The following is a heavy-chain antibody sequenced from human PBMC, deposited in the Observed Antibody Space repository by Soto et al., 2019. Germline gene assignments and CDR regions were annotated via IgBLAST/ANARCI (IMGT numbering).Heavy chain of an antibody. J-gene: IGHJ4*02. CDR3: ARLIHCFTTSCYFDY. V-gene: IGHV4-59*01. Sequence: PSETLSLTCSVSGASISSYYYTWIRQTPGKGLEWIGYIYLGGSINYNPSFKSRVIISVDTSKNQFSVRLSSVTAADTAVYYCARLIHCFTTSCYFDYWGQGILVTVS. D-gene: IGHD2-2*01. CDR1: GASISSYY. CDR2: IYLGGSI.